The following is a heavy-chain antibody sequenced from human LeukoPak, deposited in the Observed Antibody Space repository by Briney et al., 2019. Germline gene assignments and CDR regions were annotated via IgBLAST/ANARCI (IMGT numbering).Heavy chain of an antibody. CDR1: GFTSSSYA. CDR3: AKVPISWWENYYYYYMDV. CDR2: ISGSGGST. D-gene: IGHD1-26*01. V-gene: IGHV3-23*01. Sequence: PGGSLRLSCAASGFTSSSYAMSWVRQAPGKGLEWVSAISGSGGSTYYADSVKGRFTISRDNSKNTLYLQMNSLRAEDTAVYYCAKVPISWWENYYYYYMDVWGKGTTVTVSS. J-gene: IGHJ6*03.